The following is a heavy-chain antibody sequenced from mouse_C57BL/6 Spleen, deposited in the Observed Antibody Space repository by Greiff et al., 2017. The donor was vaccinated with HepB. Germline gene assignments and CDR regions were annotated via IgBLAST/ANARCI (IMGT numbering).Heavy chain of an antibody. J-gene: IGHJ3*01. CDR1: GYTFTSYW. Sequence: QVQLQQSGAELVRPGTSVKLSCKASGYTFTSYWMHWVKQRPGQGLEWIGVIDPSDSYTNYNQKFKGKATLTVDTSSSTAYMQLSSLTSEDSAVYYCARGGYGSSYGFAYWGQGTLVTVSA. CDR2: IDPSDSYT. V-gene: IGHV1-59*01. CDR3: ARGGYGSSYGFAY. D-gene: IGHD1-1*01.